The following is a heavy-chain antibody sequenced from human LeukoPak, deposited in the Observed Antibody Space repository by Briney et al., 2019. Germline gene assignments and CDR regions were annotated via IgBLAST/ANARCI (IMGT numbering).Heavy chain of an antibody. Sequence: GGSLRLSCAASAFTFSSYWMSWVRQAPGKGLEWVSAISGSGGSTYYADSVKGRFTISRDNSKNTLYLQMNSLRAEDTAVYYCAKRDFDDYFDYWGQGTLVTVSS. V-gene: IGHV3-23*01. CDR1: AFTFSSYW. J-gene: IGHJ4*02. CDR3: AKRDFDDYFDY. CDR2: ISGSGGST. D-gene: IGHD3-9*01.